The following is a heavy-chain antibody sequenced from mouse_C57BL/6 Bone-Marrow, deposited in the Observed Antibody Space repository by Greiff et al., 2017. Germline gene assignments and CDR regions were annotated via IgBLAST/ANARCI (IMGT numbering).Heavy chain of an antibody. Sequence: QVQLKQSGPELVKPGASVKISCKASGYAFSSSWMNWVKQRPGKGLEWIGRIYPGDGDTNYNGKFKGKATLTADKASSTAYMQLSSLTSEDSSVYFCARYGYWFAYWGQGTLVTVSA. J-gene: IGHJ3*01. D-gene: IGHD2-2*01. CDR3: ARYGYWFAY. CDR2: IYPGDGDT. V-gene: IGHV1-82*01. CDR1: GYAFSSSW.